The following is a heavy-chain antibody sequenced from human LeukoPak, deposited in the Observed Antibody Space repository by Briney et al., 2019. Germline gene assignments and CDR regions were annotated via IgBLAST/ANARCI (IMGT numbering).Heavy chain of an antibody. D-gene: IGHD1-26*01. CDR2: IYSSGTA. V-gene: IGHV4-4*07. CDR1: GGSISSYY. CDR3: ARDYSGSSYFDY. Sequence: SETLSLTCTVSGGSISSYYWNWIRQPAGKGLEWIGRIYSSGTANYNPSLKSRVTISVDTSENQFSLNLSSVTAADTAVYYCARDYSGSSYFDYWGQGTLVTVSS. J-gene: IGHJ4*02.